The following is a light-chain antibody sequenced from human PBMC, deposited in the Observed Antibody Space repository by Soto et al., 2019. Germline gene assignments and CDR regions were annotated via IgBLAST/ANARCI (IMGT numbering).Light chain of an antibody. CDR2: GAS. CDR1: QSVASN. V-gene: IGKV3-15*01. J-gene: IGKJ2*01. Sequence: EIVMTQSPASLSVSPGDGVTLSCRASQSVASNVAWYQQKPGQGPRLLIYGASTRAVGVPARFSGSGSGTDFSLTIISLQTEDFVVVYCQQYHNGRPQFTFGQGTKLQIK. CDR3: QQYHNGRPQFT.